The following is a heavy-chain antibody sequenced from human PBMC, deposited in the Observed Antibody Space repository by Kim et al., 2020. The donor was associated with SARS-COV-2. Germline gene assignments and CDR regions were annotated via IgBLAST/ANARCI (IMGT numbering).Heavy chain of an antibody. CDR3: ARGWVAGTARWFDP. CDR1: GYSISSGYY. J-gene: IGHJ5*02. D-gene: IGHD6-19*01. V-gene: IGHV4-38-2*02. CDR2: IYHSGST. Sequence: SETLSLTCTVSGYSISSGYYWGWIRQPPGKGLEWIGSIYHSGSTYYNPSLKSRVTISVDTSKNQFSLKLSSVTAADTAVYYCARGWVAGTARWFDPWGQGTLVTVSS.